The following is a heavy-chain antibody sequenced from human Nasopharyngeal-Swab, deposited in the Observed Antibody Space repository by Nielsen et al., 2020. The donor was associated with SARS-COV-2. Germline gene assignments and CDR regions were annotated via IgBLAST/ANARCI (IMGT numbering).Heavy chain of an antibody. CDR2: IGRSGSPI. V-gene: IGHV3-48*03. CDR1: GFTFSNYE. CDR3: ARDPTVTTFNWLDP. D-gene: IGHD4-17*01. J-gene: IGHJ5*02. Sequence: GGSLRLSCAASGFTFSNYEMNWVRQAPGKGLEWVAFIGRSGSPIYYADSVKGRFTISRDNVKNSLSLQMNSLRAEYTAVYYCARDPTVTTFNWLDPWGQGTLVTVSS.